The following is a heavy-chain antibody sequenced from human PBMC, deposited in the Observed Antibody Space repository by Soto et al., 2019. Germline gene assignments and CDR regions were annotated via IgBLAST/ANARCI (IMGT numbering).Heavy chain of an antibody. V-gene: IGHV4-39*01. CDR3: ARHNYDILTGSWSSVDY. CDR2: IYYSGST. Sequence: SETLSLTCTVSGGSISSSSYYWGWIRQPPGKGLEWIGSIYYSGSTYYNPSLKSRVTISVDTSKNQFSLKLSSVTAADTAVYYCARHNYDILTGSWSSVDYWGQGTLVTVSS. D-gene: IGHD3-9*01. J-gene: IGHJ4*02. CDR1: GGSISSSSYY.